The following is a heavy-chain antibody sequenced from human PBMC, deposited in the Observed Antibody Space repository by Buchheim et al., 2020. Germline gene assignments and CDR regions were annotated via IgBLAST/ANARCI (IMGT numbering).Heavy chain of an antibody. CDR3: ARAASHLTIFGVVIPDY. D-gene: IGHD3-3*01. J-gene: IGHJ4*02. CDR1: GFTFSSYS. Sequence: EVQLVESGGGLVKPGGSLRLSCAASGFTFSSYSMNWVRQAPGKGLEWVSSISSSSSYIYYADSVKGRFTISRDNAKNSLYLQMNSLRAEDTAVYYWARAASHLTIFGVVIPDYWGQGTL. CDR2: ISSSSSYI. V-gene: IGHV3-21*01.